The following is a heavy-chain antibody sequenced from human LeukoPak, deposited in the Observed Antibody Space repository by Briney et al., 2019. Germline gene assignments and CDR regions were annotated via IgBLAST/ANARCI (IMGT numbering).Heavy chain of an antibody. CDR1: GFTFSSYG. V-gene: IGHV3-30*18. D-gene: IGHD2-15*01. CDR3: AKGVDIVVVVAAHSEYYFDY. J-gene: IGHJ4*02. Sequence: GGSLRLSCAASGFTFSSYGMHWVRQAPGKGLEWVAVISYDGSNKYHADSVKGRFTISRDNSKNTLYLQMNSLRAEDTAVYYCAKGVDIVVVVAAHSEYYFDYWGQGTLVTVSS. CDR2: ISYDGSNK.